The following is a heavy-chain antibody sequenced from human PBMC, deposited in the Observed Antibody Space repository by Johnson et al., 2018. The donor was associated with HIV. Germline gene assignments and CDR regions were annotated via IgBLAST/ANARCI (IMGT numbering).Heavy chain of an antibody. CDR3: ARDITPHKEGDAFDI. V-gene: IGHV3-11*04. Sequence: VQLVESGGGLVKPGGSLRLSCVASGFIFSDYYMSWIRQAPGKGLEWVSYISSSGSTIYYADSVKGRFPISRDNAKNSLYLQMNSLRAEDTAVYYCARDITPHKEGDAFDIWGQGTMVTVSS. CDR2: ISSSGSTI. D-gene: IGHD1-14*01. CDR1: GFIFSDYY. J-gene: IGHJ3*02.